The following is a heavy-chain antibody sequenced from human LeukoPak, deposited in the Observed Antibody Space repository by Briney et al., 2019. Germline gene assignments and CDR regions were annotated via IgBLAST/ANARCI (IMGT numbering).Heavy chain of an antibody. CDR1: GYSISSGYY. CDR2: IYRSGST. V-gene: IGHV4-38-2*02. D-gene: IGHD1-7*01. Sequence: PSETLSLTCTVSGYSISSGYYWGWIRQSPGKGLEWIATIYRSGSTYYNPSLKSRVTISIDTSKNQFSLKLSSVTAADTAVYYCARGGSNWNYFAFDIWGQGTMVTVSS. CDR3: ARGGSNWNYFAFDI. J-gene: IGHJ3*02.